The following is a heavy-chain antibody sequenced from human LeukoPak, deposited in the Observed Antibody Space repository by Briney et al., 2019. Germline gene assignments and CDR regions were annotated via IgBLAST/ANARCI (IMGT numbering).Heavy chain of an antibody. V-gene: IGHV3-23*01. Sequence: GGSLRLSCAASGFTFSSYAMSWVRQAPGKGLEWVSATTASGAATYIADSVKGRFVISRDNSKNSLYLQINSLRAEDTAGYFSAKGSLVAPSHFDSWGRGTVVSVS. CDR2: TTASGAAT. CDR1: GFTFSSYA. CDR3: AKGSLVAPSHFDS. J-gene: IGHJ4*02. D-gene: IGHD2-15*01.